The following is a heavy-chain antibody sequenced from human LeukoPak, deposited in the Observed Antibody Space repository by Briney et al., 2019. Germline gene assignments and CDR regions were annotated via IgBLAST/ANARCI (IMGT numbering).Heavy chain of an antibody. CDR3: ARSGTEWFDP. J-gene: IGHJ5*02. D-gene: IGHD1-7*01. CDR1: GGSISSYY. CDR2: IYYSGST. Sequence: KASETLSLTCTVSGGSISSYYWSWIRQPPGEGLEWIGYIYYSGSTNYNPSLKSRVTISVDTSKNQFSLKLSSVTAADTAVYYCARSGTEWFDPWGQGTLVTVSS. V-gene: IGHV4-59*01.